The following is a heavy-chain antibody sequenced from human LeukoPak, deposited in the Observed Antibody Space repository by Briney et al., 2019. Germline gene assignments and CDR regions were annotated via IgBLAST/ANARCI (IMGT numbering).Heavy chain of an antibody. D-gene: IGHD3-9*01. CDR1: GGSISSSNYY. V-gene: IGHV4-39*02. J-gene: IGHJ4*02. Sequence: PSETLSLPCTVSGGSISSSNYYWGWIRQPPGKGLEWIGSIYYSGSTFYNPSLKSRVTISVDTSKNHFSLKLTSVTAADTAVYSCARNINYDIVTGYYAFYSGYFDYWAEGSLVTVSS. CDR3: ARNINYDIVTGYYAFYSGYFDY. CDR2: IYYSGST.